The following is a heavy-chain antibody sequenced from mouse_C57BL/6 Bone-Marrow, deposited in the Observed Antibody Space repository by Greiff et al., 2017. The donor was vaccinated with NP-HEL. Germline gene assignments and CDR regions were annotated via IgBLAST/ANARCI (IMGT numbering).Heavy chain of an antibody. J-gene: IGHJ2*01. CDR3: ARHYGSSPFDY. CDR2: ISSGSSTI. Sequence: EVKVVESGGGLVKPGGSLKLSCAASGFTFSDYGMHWVRQAPETGLEWVAYISSGSSTIYYADTVKGRFTISRDNAKNTLFLQMTSLRSEDTAMYYCARHYGSSPFDYWGQGTTLTVSS. V-gene: IGHV5-17*01. CDR1: GFTFSDYG. D-gene: IGHD1-1*01.